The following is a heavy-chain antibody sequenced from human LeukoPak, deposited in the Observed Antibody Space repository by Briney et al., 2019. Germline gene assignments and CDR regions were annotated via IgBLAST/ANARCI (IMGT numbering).Heavy chain of an antibody. CDR1: GYTFTGYY. CDR2: INPNSGGT. Sequence: GASVKVSCKASGYTFTGYYMHWVRQAPGQGLEWMGWINPNSGGTNYAQKFQGRVTMTRDTSISTAYMELSRLRSDDTAVYYCARDSNRQITYFYDSSGYYPYYFDYWGQGTLVTVSS. D-gene: IGHD3-22*01. CDR3: ARDSNRQITYFYDSSGYYPYYFDY. V-gene: IGHV1-2*02. J-gene: IGHJ4*02.